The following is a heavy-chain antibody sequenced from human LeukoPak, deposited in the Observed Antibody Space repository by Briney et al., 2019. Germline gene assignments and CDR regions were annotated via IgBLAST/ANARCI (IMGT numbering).Heavy chain of an antibody. CDR1: GYTFTSYA. CDR3: ASQIAAEGSFDY. CDR2: INAGNGNT. V-gene: IGHV1-3*01. D-gene: IGHD6-13*01. Sequence: ASVKVSCKASGYTFTSYAMHWVRQAPGQRLEWMGWINAGNGNTKYSQKFQGRVTITRDTSASTAYMELSSLRSEDTAVYYCASQIAAEGSFDYWGQGTLVTVSS. J-gene: IGHJ4*02.